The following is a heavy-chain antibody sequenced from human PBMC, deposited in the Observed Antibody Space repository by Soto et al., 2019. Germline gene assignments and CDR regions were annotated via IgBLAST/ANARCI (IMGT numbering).Heavy chain of an antibody. V-gene: IGHV1-2*02. Sequence: QVQLVQSGPEGKMPGSSVKVSCKASGHTFTGHHMHWVRQAPGQGLEWMAYIDLDSSHTKYAQRFQGRVTTTRDTSITTAYMELSGLRSDDTALYYCGLEPTGTGGFDYWGQGTLLTVS. J-gene: IGHJ4*02. CDR1: GHTFTGHH. CDR3: GLEPTGTGGFDY. CDR2: IDLDSSHT. D-gene: IGHD7-27*01.